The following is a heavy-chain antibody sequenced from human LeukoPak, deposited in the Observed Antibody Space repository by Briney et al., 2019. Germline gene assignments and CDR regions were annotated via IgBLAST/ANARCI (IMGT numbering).Heavy chain of an antibody. CDR2: ISAYNGNT. D-gene: IGHD3-9*01. CDR3: ARTNRYYDILTGLNWFDP. V-gene: IGHV1-18*01. J-gene: IGHJ5*02. Sequence: WASVKVSCKASGYTFTSYGISWVRQAPGQGLEWMGWISAYNGNTNYAQKLQGRVTMTTDTSTSTAYMELRSLRSDDTVVYYCARTNRYYDILTGLNWFDPWGQGTLVTVSS. CDR1: GYTFTSYG.